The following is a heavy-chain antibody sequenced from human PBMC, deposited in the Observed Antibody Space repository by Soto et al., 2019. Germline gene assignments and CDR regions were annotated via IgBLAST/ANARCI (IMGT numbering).Heavy chain of an antibody. V-gene: IGHV3-23*01. CDR1: GCTFSSYA. J-gene: IGHJ5*02. CDR3: AKDGDIVVVVAANRFDP. D-gene: IGHD2-15*01. CDR2: ISGSGGST. Sequence: PGGSLRLSCAASGCTFSSYAMSWVRQAPGKGLEWVSAISGSGGSTYYADSVKGRFTISRDNSKNTLYLQMNSLRAEDTAVYYCAKDGDIVVVVAANRFDPWGQGTLVTVSS.